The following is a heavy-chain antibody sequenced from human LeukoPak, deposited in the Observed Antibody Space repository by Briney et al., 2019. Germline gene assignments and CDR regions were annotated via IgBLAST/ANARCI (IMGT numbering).Heavy chain of an antibody. CDR1: GYTFTTYY. V-gene: IGHV1-46*01. CDR2: INPSGGST. Sequence: ASVKVSCKASGYTFTTYYMHWVRQAPGQGLEWMGIINPSGGSTTYAQNFQGRVTMTRDTSTSTVYMELSSLRSEDTAVYYCARGDHDAGGRVLPIDYWGQGTLVTVSS. CDR3: ARGDHDAGGRVLPIDY. J-gene: IGHJ4*02. D-gene: IGHD1-14*01.